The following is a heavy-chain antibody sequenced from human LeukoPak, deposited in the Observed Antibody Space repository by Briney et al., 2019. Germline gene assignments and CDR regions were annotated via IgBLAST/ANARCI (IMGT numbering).Heavy chain of an antibody. CDR2: ISYDGSNK. Sequence: GGCLRLSCAASGFTFNSYVMHWVRQAPGKGLEWVAVISYDGSNKYYADSVKGRFTISRDNSKNTLYLQINSLRPEDTAVYYCARFNGGYSYGYSDYWGQGTLVTVSS. V-gene: IGHV3-30-3*01. J-gene: IGHJ4*02. CDR3: ARFNGGYSYGYSDY. CDR1: GFTFNSYV. D-gene: IGHD5-18*01.